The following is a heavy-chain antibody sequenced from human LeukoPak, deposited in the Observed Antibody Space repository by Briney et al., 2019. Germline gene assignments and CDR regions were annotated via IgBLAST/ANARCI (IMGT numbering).Heavy chain of an antibody. CDR1: GFTFSSYS. Sequence: GGSLRLSCAASGFTFSSYSMNWVRQAPGKGLEWVSSISSSSSYIYYADSVKGRFTISRDNAKNSLYLQMNSLRAKDTAVYYCARDFPSNYGDYVFDYWGQGTLVTVSS. CDR2: ISSSSSYI. V-gene: IGHV3-21*01. J-gene: IGHJ4*02. D-gene: IGHD4-17*01. CDR3: ARDFPSNYGDYVFDY.